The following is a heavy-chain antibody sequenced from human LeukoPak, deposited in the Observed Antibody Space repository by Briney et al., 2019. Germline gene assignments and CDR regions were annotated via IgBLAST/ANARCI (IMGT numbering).Heavy chain of an antibody. V-gene: IGHV4-39*01. CDR2: IYYSGST. Sequence: PGGSLRLSCAASGFTFSSYEMNWVRQPPGKGLEWIGSIYYSGSTYYNPSLKSRVTISVDTSKNQFSLKLSSVTAADTAVYYCARRSEMATTYFDYWGQGTLVTVSS. CDR1: GFTFSSYE. D-gene: IGHD5-24*01. J-gene: IGHJ4*02. CDR3: ARRSEMATTYFDY.